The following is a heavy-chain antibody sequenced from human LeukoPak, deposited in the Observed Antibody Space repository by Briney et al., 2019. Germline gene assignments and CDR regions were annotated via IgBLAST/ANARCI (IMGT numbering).Heavy chain of an antibody. Sequence: GSLRLSCAASGFTFSSYAMHWVRQAPGKGLEWVAVISYDRSNKYYADSVKGRFTISRDNSKNTLYLQMNSLRAEDTAVYYCAKDPASITMIVAAYWGQGTLVTVSS. D-gene: IGHD3-22*01. CDR2: ISYDRSNK. CDR3: AKDPASITMIVAAY. V-gene: IGHV3-30-3*01. CDR1: GFTFSSYA. J-gene: IGHJ4*02.